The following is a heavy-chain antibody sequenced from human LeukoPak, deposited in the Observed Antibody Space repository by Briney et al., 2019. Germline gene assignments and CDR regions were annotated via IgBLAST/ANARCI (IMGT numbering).Heavy chain of an antibody. D-gene: IGHD4-17*01. CDR2: MNPNNGNT. V-gene: IGHV1-8*01. CDR1: GYTFTTYD. CDR3: ARDWNGDYWGRTYYFDY. J-gene: IGHJ4*02. Sequence: ASVKVSCKASGYTFTTYDINWVRQATGQGLEWMGWMNPNNGNTGYAQKLQGRVTMTTDTSTSTAYMELRSLRSDDTAVYYCARDWNGDYWGRTYYFDYWGQGTLVTVSS.